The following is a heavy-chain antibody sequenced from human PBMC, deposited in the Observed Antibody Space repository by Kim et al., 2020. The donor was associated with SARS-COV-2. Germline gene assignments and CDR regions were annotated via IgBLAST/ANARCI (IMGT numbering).Heavy chain of an antibody. CDR3: ARDRVPYYDILTGYYYYGMDV. CDR2: ISSSSSTI. V-gene: IGHV3-48*04. CDR1: GFTFSSYS. J-gene: IGHJ6*02. D-gene: IGHD3-9*01. Sequence: GGSLRLSCAASGFTFSSYSMNWVRQAPGKGLEWVSYISSSSSTIYYADSAKGRFTISRDNAKNSLYLQMNSLRAEDTAVYYCARDRVPYYDILTGYYYYGMDVWGQGTTVTVSS.